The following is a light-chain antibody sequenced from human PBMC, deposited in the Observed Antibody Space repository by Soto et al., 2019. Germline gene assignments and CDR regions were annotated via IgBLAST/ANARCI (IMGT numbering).Light chain of an antibody. CDR1: QSVNHW. CDR3: QQYNSYWT. J-gene: IGKJ1*01. Sequence: DIQMTQYPSTLSASLGERVTISCRASQSVNHWLAWYQRKPGKAPKLLIHDASTLESGIPSRFSGSGSGTEFTLTISSLQPDDFATYYCQQYNSYWTFGQGTKVDIK. V-gene: IGKV1-5*01. CDR2: DAS.